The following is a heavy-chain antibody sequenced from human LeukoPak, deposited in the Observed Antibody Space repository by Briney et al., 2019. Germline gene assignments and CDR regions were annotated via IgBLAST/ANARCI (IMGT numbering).Heavy chain of an antibody. CDR1: GFTFSSYG. D-gene: IGHD6-6*01. Sequence: GGSLRLSCAASGFTFSSYGMHWVRQAPGKGLEWVAVISYDGSNKYYADSVKGRFTISRDNSKNTLYLQMNSLRAEDTAVYYCAAARLQDYWGQGTLVTASS. CDR3: AAARLQDY. V-gene: IGHV3-30*03. CDR2: ISYDGSNK. J-gene: IGHJ4*02.